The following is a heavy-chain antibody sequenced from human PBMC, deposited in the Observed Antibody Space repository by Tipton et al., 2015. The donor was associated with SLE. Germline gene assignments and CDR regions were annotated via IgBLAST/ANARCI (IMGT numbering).Heavy chain of an antibody. J-gene: IGHJ4*02. CDR3: TKEVTEYASPWYYHD. CDR2: ISSSSSYT. D-gene: IGHD2-2*01. Sequence: GSLRLSCAASGFTFSSYAMHWVRQPPGKGLEWVSYISSSSSYTNYADSVKGRFTISRDNSKNTLYLQMNSLRVEDTAMFYCTKEVTEYASPWYYHDWGQGTLVTVSS. CDR1: GFTFSSYA. V-gene: IGHV3-21*05.